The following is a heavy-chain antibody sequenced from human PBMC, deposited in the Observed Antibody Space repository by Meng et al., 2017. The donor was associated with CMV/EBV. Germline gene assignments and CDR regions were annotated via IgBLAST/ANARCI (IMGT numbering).Heavy chain of an antibody. V-gene: IGHV4-59*01. Sequence: GSLKISCTVSGDSISSYYWAWIRQPPGKGLEWIGSIYYVGSANYGRSLSGRVTISMDTSKNQFSLKVSPVTTADTAMYYCARDRNRNLDYWGQGTLVTVSS. CDR1: GDSISSYY. CDR2: IYYVGSA. CDR3: ARDRNRNLDY. J-gene: IGHJ4*02.